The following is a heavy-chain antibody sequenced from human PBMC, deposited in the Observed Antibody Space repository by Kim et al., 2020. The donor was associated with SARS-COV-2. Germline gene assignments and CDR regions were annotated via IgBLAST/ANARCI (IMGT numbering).Heavy chain of an antibody. CDR1: GGSISSSSYY. J-gene: IGHJ6*02. CDR2: IYYSGST. V-gene: IGHV4-39*01. D-gene: IGHD3-10*01. Sequence: SETLSLTCTVSGGSISSSSYYWGWIRQPPGKGLEWIGSIYYSGSTYYNPSLKSRVTISVDTSKNQFSLKLSSVTAADTAVYYCAMPLLTRYYGMDVWGQGTTVTVSS. CDR3: AMPLLTRYYGMDV.